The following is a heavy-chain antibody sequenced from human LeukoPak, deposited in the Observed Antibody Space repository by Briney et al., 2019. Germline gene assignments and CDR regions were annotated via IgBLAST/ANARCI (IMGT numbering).Heavy chain of an antibody. J-gene: IGHJ5*01. V-gene: IGHV4-38-2*02. CDR1: AYSISSGYY. D-gene: IGHD3-10*01. Sequence: SETLSLSCTVSAYSISSGYYWGWIRQPPGKGLEWIGSIYHSGTTYYNPSLRNRVTISVDTSKNHFSLKLTSVTAADTAVYFCARDRITMIRGIHSWFDYWGQGTLVTVSS. CDR3: ARDRITMIRGIHSWFDY. CDR2: IYHSGTT.